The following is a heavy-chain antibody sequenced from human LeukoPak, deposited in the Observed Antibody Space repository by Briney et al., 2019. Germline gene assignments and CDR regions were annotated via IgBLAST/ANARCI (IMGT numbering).Heavy chain of an antibody. D-gene: IGHD6-13*01. CDR1: GFTFSSYW. V-gene: IGHV3-7*01. CDR3: AREYSSSSGDAFDI. J-gene: IGHJ3*02. CDR2: VKQDGSEK. Sequence: GGSLRLSCAASGFTFSSYWMSWVRQAPGKGLEWVANVKQDGSEKYYVDSVKGRFTISRDNAKNSLYLQMNSLRAEDTAVYYCAREYSSSSGDAFDIWGQGTMVTVSS.